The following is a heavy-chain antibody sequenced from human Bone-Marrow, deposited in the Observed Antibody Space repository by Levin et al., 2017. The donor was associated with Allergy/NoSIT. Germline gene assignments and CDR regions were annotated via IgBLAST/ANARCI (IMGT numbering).Heavy chain of an antibody. CDR3: ARDGDYGAGFFDY. Sequence: GASVKVSCAASGLIVSDNYMSWVRQAPGKGLEWVSTIFRGGNTYYANSVMGRFTIPRDDSKNTPYLQMNSLRADDTALYYCARDGDYGAGFFDYWGQGTLVAVSS. V-gene: IGHV3-53*01. CDR2: IFRGGNT. D-gene: IGHD4/OR15-4a*01. J-gene: IGHJ4*02. CDR1: GLIVSDNY.